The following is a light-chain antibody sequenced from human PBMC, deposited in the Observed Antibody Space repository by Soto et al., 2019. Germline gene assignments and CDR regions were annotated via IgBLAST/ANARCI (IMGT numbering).Light chain of an antibody. V-gene: IGKV3-11*01. CDR2: DAS. Sequence: ETVLTQSPGTLSLSPGERATLSCWASQSVNRYLVWYQQKPGQAPRLLMYDASKRATGIPARFSGSGSGTDFTLTISSLEPEDFAVYYCQQRTNWRITFGQGTRLEIK. J-gene: IGKJ5*01. CDR3: QQRTNWRIT. CDR1: QSVNRY.